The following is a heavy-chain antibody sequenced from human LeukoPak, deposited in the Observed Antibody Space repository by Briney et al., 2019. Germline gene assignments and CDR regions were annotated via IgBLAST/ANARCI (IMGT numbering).Heavy chain of an antibody. V-gene: IGHV3-21*01. D-gene: IGHD3-9*01. J-gene: IGHJ4*02. CDR1: GFTFSNYA. CDR2: INAGGSFK. CDR3: ARNYDVLTGYPYCFDH. Sequence: GGSPRLSCAASGFTFSNYAMNSVRQAPGKGLDWVSSINAGGSFKYYADSVEGRFTISRDNAKNSLYLQMSSLTPEDTAVYYCARNYDVLTGYPYCFDHWGQGILVTVSS.